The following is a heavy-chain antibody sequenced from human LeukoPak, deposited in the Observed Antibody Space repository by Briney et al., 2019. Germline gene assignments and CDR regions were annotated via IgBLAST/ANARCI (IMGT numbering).Heavy chain of an antibody. J-gene: IGHJ4*02. CDR2: ISVSSGST. V-gene: IGHV3-23*01. CDR3: AKNAVQGGYYDSSGYFMDY. Sequence: PGGSLKLSCGASGFTFSSYAMNWVRQAPGKGREGVSGISVSSGSTYYADSVKGRFTISRDNSKNTLYLQMNSLRAEDTAVYYCAKNAVQGGYYDSSGYFMDYWGQGTLVTVSS. CDR1: GFTFSSYA. D-gene: IGHD3-22*01.